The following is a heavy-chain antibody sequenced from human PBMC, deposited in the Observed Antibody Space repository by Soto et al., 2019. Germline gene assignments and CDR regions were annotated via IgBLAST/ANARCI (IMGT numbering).Heavy chain of an antibody. Sequence: ASVKVSCKASGYTFTSYYMHWVRQAPGQGLEWMGIINPSGGSTSYAQKFQGRVTMTRDTSTSTVYMELSSLRSEDTAVYYCAAGYCTNGVCHDAFDIWGQGTMVTVSS. CDR3: AAGYCTNGVCHDAFDI. V-gene: IGHV1-46*01. CDR2: INPSGGST. D-gene: IGHD2-8*01. CDR1: GYTFTSYY. J-gene: IGHJ3*02.